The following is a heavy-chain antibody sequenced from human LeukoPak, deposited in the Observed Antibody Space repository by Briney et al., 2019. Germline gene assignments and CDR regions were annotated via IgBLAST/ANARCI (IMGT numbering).Heavy chain of an antibody. CDR2: IYYSGST. V-gene: IGHV4-59*08. Sequence: PSETLSLTCTVSGGSISSYYWSWIRQPPGKGLEWIGYIYYSGSTNYNPSLKSRATISVDTSKNQFSLKLSSVTAADTAVYYCARRIPMDDAFDIWGQGTMVTVSS. J-gene: IGHJ3*02. D-gene: IGHD5-18*01. CDR1: GGSISSYY. CDR3: ARRIPMDDAFDI.